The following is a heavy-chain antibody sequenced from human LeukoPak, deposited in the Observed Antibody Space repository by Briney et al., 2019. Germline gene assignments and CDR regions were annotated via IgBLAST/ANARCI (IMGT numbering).Heavy chain of an antibody. CDR1: GGTFSSYA. CDR3: ARGVSGSYAADY. CDR2: IIPILGIA. D-gene: IGHD1-26*01. Sequence: ASVKVSCKASGGTFSSYAISWVRQAPGQGLEWMGRIIPILGIANYAQKFQGRVTITADKSTSTAYMELSSLRSEDTAVYYCARGVSGSYAADYWGQGTLVTVSS. J-gene: IGHJ4*02. V-gene: IGHV1-69*04.